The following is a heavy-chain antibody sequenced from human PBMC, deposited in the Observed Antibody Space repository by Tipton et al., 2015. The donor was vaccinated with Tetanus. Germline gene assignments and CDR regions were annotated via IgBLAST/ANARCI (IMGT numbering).Heavy chain of an antibody. CDR3: ARGIGSGGYYPFDY. CDR1: GFTFRSYW. V-gene: IGHV3-7*03. J-gene: IGHJ4*02. D-gene: IGHD3-22*01. CDR2: IKEDGSEM. Sequence: SLRLSCVASGFTFRSYWMSWVRQAPGKGLEWVANIKEDGSEMYYADSVKGRFTISRDNSKNTLFLEMNSLRVEDTAVYYCARGIGSGGYYPFDYWGQGTLVTVSS.